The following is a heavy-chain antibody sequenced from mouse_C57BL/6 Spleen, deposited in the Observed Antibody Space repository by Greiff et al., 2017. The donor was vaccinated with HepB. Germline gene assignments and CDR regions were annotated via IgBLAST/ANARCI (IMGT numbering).Heavy chain of an antibody. D-gene: IGHD3-1*01. CDR2: ISGGGGNT. V-gene: IGHV5-9*01. Sequence: EVMLVESGGGLVKPGGSLKLSCAASGFTFSSYTMSWVRQTPEKRLEWVATISGGGGNTYYPDSVKGRFTISRDNAKNTLYLQMSSLRSEDTALYYWARLQHTYFDYWGQGTTLTVSS. CDR3: ARLQHTYFDY. CDR1: GFTFSSYT. J-gene: IGHJ2*01.